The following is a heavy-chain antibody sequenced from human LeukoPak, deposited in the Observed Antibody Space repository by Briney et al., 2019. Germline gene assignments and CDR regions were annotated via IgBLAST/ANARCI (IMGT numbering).Heavy chain of an antibody. D-gene: IGHD3-3*01. Sequence: ASVKVSCKASGYTFTSYDINWVRQATGQGREWMGWMNPNSGNTGYAQKFQGRVTMTRNTSISTAYMELSSLRSEDTAVYYCARDPGITIFGVEENWFDPWGQGTLVTVSS. CDR1: GYTFTSYD. CDR2: MNPNSGNT. J-gene: IGHJ5*02. V-gene: IGHV1-8*01. CDR3: ARDPGITIFGVEENWFDP.